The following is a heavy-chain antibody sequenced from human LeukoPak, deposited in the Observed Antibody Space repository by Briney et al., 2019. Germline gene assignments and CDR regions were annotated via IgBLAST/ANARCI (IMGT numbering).Heavy chain of an antibody. V-gene: IGHV3-11*01. J-gene: IGHJ6*02. Sequence: GGSLRLSCAASGFTFNNYYMSWIRQAPEKGLEWVSYISSSGSTIYYADSVKGRFAISRDNAKNSLYLQMSSLRAEDTAVYYCARTGYSYVSGYYYGMDVWGQGTTVTVSS. CDR3: ARTGYSYVSGYYYGMDV. CDR1: GFTFNNYY. CDR2: ISSSGSTI. D-gene: IGHD5-18*01.